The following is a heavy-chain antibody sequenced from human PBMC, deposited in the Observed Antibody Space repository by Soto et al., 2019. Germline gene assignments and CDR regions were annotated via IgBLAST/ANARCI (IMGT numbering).Heavy chain of an antibody. J-gene: IGHJ4*02. CDR2: IIPIFGTP. CDR1: GGTIRTYV. Sequence: QVQLVQSGAEVKKPGSSVKVSCKTSGGTIRTYVISWVRQAPGQGLEWMGGIIPIFGTPNYAQNFQGRVTITADKSTNTAYMELSSLRSEDTAVYYCARETQDGSESYFDYWGQGSLVTVSS. D-gene: IGHD3-10*01. V-gene: IGHV1-69*06. CDR3: ARETQDGSESYFDY.